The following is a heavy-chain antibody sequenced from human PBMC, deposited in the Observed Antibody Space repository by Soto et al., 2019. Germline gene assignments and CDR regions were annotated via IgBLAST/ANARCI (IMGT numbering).Heavy chain of an antibody. J-gene: IGHJ4*02. D-gene: IGHD3-22*01. CDR2: ISSSSSYI. CDR3: ATTLYYYDTSGYR. V-gene: IGHV3-21*01. Sequence: GGSLRLSCAASGFTFSSYSMNWVRQAPGKGLEWVSSISSSSSYIYYADSVKGRFTISRDNAKNSLYLQMNSLRAEDTAVYYCATTLYYYDTSGYRWGKGTLVTVSS. CDR1: GFTFSSYS.